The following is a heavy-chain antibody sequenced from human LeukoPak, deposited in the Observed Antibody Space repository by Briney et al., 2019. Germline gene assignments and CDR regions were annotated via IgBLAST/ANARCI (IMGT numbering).Heavy chain of an antibody. CDR1: GFTFRLYA. D-gene: IGHD6-13*01. J-gene: IGHJ4*02. Sequence: PGRSLRLSCAASGFTFRLYAMHWVRQAPGKGLEWVALISNDGYNKYYADSVKGRFTISRDNPKSTLDLQMNSLRAEDTAVYYCAKVIAAAGSAERSRFEYWGQGTLVTVSS. CDR2: ISNDGYNK. V-gene: IGHV3-30*18. CDR3: AKVIAAAGSAERSRFEY.